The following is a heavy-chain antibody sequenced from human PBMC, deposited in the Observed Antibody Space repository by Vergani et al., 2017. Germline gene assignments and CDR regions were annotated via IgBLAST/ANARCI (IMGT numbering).Heavy chain of an antibody. CDR3: MKDQPVFDQ. CDR2: IQKDGMDK. CDR1: GFPFSTYG. J-gene: IGHJ4*02. Sequence: QVQPVASGGGVVQPGESLRLSCAASGFPFSTYGMHLVRQAPGKGLEWVAFIQKDGMDKFYAESVRGRFTISRDSSKKTLYLEMNSLSAEDTALYHCMKDQPVFDQWGRGTLVSVS. V-gene: IGHV3-30*02.